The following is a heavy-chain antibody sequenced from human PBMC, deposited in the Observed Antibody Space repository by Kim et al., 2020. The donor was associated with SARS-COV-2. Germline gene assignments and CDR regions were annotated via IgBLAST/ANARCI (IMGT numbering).Heavy chain of an antibody. J-gene: IGHJ6*02. CDR1: GFTFSSYS. V-gene: IGHV3-48*01. CDR2: ISSSSSTI. Sequence: GGSLRLSCAASGFTFSSYSMNWVRQAPGKGLEWVSYISSSSSTIYYADSVKGRFTISRDNAKNSLYLQMNSLRAEDTAVYYCAREALWFGEGSDYYYGMDVWGQGTTVTVSS. D-gene: IGHD3-10*01. CDR3: AREALWFGEGSDYYYGMDV.